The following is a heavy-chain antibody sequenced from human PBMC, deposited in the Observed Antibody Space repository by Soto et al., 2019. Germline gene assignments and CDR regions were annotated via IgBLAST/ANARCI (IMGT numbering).Heavy chain of an antibody. D-gene: IGHD2-2*01. V-gene: IGHV3-48*02. J-gene: IGHJ6*02. CDR2: ISSSSSTI. Sequence: GGSLRLSCAASGFTFSSYSMNWVRQAPGKGLEWVSYISSSSSTIYYADSVKGRFTVSRDNAKNSLYLQMNSLRDEDTAVYYCAREYVVVPAAPYYYYDGMDVWGQGTTVTVSS. CDR1: GFTFSSYS. CDR3: AREYVVVPAAPYYYYDGMDV.